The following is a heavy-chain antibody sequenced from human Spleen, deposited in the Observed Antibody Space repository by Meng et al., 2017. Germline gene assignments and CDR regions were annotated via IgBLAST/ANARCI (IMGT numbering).Heavy chain of an antibody. Sequence: QVQLVQSGAEVKKPGASVTVSCKASGYTFTSYGISWVRQAPGQGLEWMGGLIPVLDKAKSAPRFQDRVTFTADETTSTAYMELSSLTFEDTAVYFCARGRGNQPLFDFWGQGTLVTVSS. CDR3: ARGRGNQPLFDF. J-gene: IGHJ4*02. V-gene: IGHV1-69*10. CDR1: GYTFTSYG. D-gene: IGHD2/OR15-2a*01. CDR2: LIPVLDKA.